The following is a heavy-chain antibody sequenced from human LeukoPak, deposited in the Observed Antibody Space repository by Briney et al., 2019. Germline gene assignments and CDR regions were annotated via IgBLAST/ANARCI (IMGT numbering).Heavy chain of an antibody. CDR1: GFAFPNYA. D-gene: IGHD3-10*01. CDR2: ISGSGSNT. V-gene: IGHV3-23*01. CDR3: AKDRIRGVDYYGSGSYSLHI. Sequence: GGSLRLSCAASGFAFPNYAMSWVRQAPGKGLEWVSAISGSGSNTYYADSVKGRFTISRDNSENTLYLQMNSLRAEDTAVYYCAKDRIRGVDYYGSGSYSLHIWGQGTMVTVSS. J-gene: IGHJ3*02.